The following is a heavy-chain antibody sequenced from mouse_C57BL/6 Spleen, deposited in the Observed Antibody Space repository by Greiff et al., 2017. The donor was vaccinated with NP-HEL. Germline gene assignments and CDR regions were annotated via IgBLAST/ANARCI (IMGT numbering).Heavy chain of an antibody. CDR1: GFSLTSYG. Sequence: QVQLQQSGPGLVQPSQSLSITCTVSGFSLTSYGVHWVRQSPGKGLEWLGVIWRGGSTDYNAAFMSRLSITTDNSTSQVFCKMNSLQADDTAIYYCAKSAIYYDYLYAMDYWGQGTSVTVSS. CDR2: IWRGGST. J-gene: IGHJ4*01. D-gene: IGHD2-4*01. CDR3: AKSAIYYDYLYAMDY. V-gene: IGHV2-5*01.